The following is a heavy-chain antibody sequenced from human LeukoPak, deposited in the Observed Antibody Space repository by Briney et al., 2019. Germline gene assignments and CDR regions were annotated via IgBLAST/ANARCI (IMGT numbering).Heavy chain of an antibody. J-gene: IGHJ4*02. CDR3: AKDRSIGTYYTFDS. CDR1: GFTFSSYG. Sequence: GGSLRLSCAASGFTFSSYGMSWVRQAPGKGLEWVSTVSGSGAIAYYTDSDKGRFTISRDNSKNTLYLRMSSLTAKDTAVYYCAKDRSIGTYYTFDSWGQGTLVTVSS. CDR2: VSGSGAIA. D-gene: IGHD1-26*01. V-gene: IGHV3-23*01.